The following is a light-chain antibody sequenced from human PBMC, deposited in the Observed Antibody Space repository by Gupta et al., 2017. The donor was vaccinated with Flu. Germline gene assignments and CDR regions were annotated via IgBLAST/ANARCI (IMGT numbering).Light chain of an antibody. CDR3: QQRSNWPSMYT. CDR2: DAS. Sequence: TLSLSPGERATLSCRASQSVSSYLAWYQQKPGQAPRLLIYDASNRATGIPARFSGSGSGTDFTLTISSLEPEDFAVYYCQQRSNWPSMYTFGQGTKLEIK. CDR1: QSVSSY. J-gene: IGKJ2*01. V-gene: IGKV3-11*01.